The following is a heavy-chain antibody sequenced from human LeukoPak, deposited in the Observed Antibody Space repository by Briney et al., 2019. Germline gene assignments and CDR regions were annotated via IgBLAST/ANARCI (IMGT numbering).Heavy chain of an antibody. CDR1: GFTFDDYA. CDR3: AKDRASTVPYYFDY. J-gene: IGHJ4*02. Sequence: GGSLRLSCAASGFTFDDYAMHWVRQAPGKGLEWVSGISVKSGSIGYADSVKGRFTISRDNAKNSLYLQMNSLRAEDTALYYCAKDRASTVPYYFDYWGQGTLVTVSS. V-gene: IGHV3-9*01. CDR2: ISVKSGSI. D-gene: IGHD4-17*01.